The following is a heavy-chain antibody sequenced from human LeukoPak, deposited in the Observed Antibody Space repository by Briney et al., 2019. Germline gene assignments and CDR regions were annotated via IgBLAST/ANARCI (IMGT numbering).Heavy chain of an antibody. V-gene: IGHV3-30*18. Sequence: PGGSRRLSCAASGFTFSSYGMHGVRQAPGKGLEWVAVISYDGGNKYYADSVKGRFTISRDNSKNTLYLQMNSLRAEYTAVYYCAKGDIVVVPAVLDYYYGMDVWGQGTTVTVSS. CDR2: ISYDGGNK. CDR1: GFTFSSYG. CDR3: AKGDIVVVPAVLDYYYGMDV. J-gene: IGHJ6*02. D-gene: IGHD2-2*01.